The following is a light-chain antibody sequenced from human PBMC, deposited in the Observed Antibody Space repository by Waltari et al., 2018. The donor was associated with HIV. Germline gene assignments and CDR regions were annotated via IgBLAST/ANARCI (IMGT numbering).Light chain of an antibody. Sequence: QSALTQPASVSGSPGQSITISCTGTSSAVGGSNYVSWFQQPPGKAPKLMIYEVSNRPSGVSNRFSGSKSGNTASLTISGLQAEDEADYYCSSYTSSSTRVFGGGTKLTVL. J-gene: IGLJ3*02. CDR3: SSYTSSSTRV. CDR1: SSAVGGSNY. CDR2: EVS. V-gene: IGLV2-14*01.